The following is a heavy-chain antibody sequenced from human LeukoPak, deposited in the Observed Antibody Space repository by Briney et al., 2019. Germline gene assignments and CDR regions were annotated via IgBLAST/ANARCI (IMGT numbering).Heavy chain of an antibody. CDR1: GFTFGGYA. D-gene: IGHD1-7*01. Sequence: GGSLRLSSTASGFTFGGYAMSWVRQAPGKGLEWVSSISAGSEDSYYADSVKGRFTISRYNSKSTLYLQMNSLRADATAVYYCARTIAQYSNTWLYYYYGLDVWGQGTTVTVSS. CDR2: ISAGSEDS. CDR3: ARTIAQYSNTWLYYYYGLDV. V-gene: IGHV3-23*01. J-gene: IGHJ6*02.